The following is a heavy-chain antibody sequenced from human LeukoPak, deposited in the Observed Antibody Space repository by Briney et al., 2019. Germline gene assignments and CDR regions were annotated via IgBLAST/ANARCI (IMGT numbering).Heavy chain of an antibody. CDR2: ISYTGST. D-gene: IGHD2-15*01. CDR3: ARHYCSGGSCKPDY. CDR1: GVSLTTYY. Sequence: SETLSLTCTVSGVSLTTYYWTWIRQPPWKELDFIGYISYTGSTSYSPSLKSRVTISLDTSKNQFSLKLTSVTAADTAVYYCARHYCSGGSCKPDYWGQGTLVTVSS. J-gene: IGHJ4*02. V-gene: IGHV4-59*08.